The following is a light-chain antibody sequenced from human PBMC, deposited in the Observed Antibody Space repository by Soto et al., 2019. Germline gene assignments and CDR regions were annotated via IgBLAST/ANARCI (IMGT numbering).Light chain of an antibody. Sequence: EIVLTQSPATLSLSPGERSALSCRASQGVGRVLAWYQQKPGQAPRLLIYDASNRATGIPARFSGSGSETYFTLAIDNLQPEDFAVYYCQQRGGWPLTFGGGTKVEIK. V-gene: IGKV3-11*01. CDR1: QGVGRV. J-gene: IGKJ4*01. CDR3: QQRGGWPLT. CDR2: DAS.